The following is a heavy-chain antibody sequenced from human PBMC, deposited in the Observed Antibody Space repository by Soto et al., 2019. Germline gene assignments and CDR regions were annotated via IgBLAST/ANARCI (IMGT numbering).Heavy chain of an antibody. D-gene: IGHD6-13*01. CDR2: ISYSGST. J-gene: IGHJ6*02. Sequence: SETLSLTCTVSGGSISSYYWSWIRQPPGKGLEWIGYISYSGSTNYNPSLKSRVTISVDTSKNQFSLKLSSVTTADTAVYYCAREGVSSSWYNYYAMDVWGQGTTVTVSS. V-gene: IGHV4-59*01. CDR1: GGSISSYY. CDR3: AREGVSSSWYNYYAMDV.